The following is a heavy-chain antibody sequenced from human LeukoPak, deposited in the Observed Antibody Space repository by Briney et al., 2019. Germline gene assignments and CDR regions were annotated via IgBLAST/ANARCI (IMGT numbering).Heavy chain of an antibody. CDR2: IKQDGSEQ. Sequence: GGSLRLSCAASGFTLSSYWMSWVGQAPGKGLEWVANIKQDGSEQYYVDSVKGRFTISRDNAKNSLYLQMNSLRDEDTAVYYCAREIWGTFKDWGQGTLVTVSS. D-gene: IGHD3-16*01. CDR3: AREIWGTFKD. CDR1: GFTLSSYW. V-gene: IGHV3-7*01. J-gene: IGHJ4*02.